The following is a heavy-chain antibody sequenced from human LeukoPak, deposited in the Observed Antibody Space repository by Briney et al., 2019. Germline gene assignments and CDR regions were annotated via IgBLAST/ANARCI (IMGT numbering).Heavy chain of an antibody. CDR2: IYYSGST. J-gene: IGHJ4*02. D-gene: IGHD3-22*01. Sequence: PSETLSLTCTVSGGSISSYYWSWIRQPPGRGLKWIGYIYYSGSTNYNPSLKSRVTISVDTSTNQFSLKLSSVTAADTAVYYCARDPGGYYDSSGYSSHVGYFDYWGQGTLVTVSS. V-gene: IGHV4-59*01. CDR1: GGSISSYY. CDR3: ARDPGGYYDSSGYSSHVGYFDY.